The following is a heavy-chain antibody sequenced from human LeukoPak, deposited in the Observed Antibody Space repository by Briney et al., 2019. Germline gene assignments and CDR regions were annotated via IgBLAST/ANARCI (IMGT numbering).Heavy chain of an antibody. V-gene: IGHV4-59*01. D-gene: IGHD2-2*01. CDR3: ATSSTSLGAFDI. CDR1: GGSISSYY. J-gene: IGHJ3*02. CDR2: IYYSGST. Sequence: SETLSLPCSVSGGSISSYYWRWLPQPPGKGLEWIGYIYYSGSTNYNPSLKSRVTISVDTSKNQFYLKLSSVTAAATAVYYCATSSTSLGAFDIWGQGTMVTVSS.